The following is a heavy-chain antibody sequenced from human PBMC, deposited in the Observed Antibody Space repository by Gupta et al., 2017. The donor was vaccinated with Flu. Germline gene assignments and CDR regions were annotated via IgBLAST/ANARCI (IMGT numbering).Heavy chain of an antibody. CDR3: AKGQTPLVDV. Sequence: TFSSYGMHWVRQAPGKGLEWVAVISYDGSNKYYEDSVKGRFTISRDNSKNTLYLQMSSLRAEDTAVYYCAKGQTPLVDVWGQGTTVTVSS. J-gene: IGHJ6*02. D-gene: IGHD3-16*01. CDR2: ISYDGSNK. V-gene: IGHV3-30*18. CDR1: TFSSYG.